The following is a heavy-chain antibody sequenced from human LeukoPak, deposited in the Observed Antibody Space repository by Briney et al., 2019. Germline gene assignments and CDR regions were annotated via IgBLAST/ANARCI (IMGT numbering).Heavy chain of an antibody. V-gene: IGHV1-8*01. D-gene: IGHD4-23*01. Sequence: ASVTVSFTASRYTFTSYDINWVREAAGQGLEWMGWMNPNTGRTGFAQKFQGRLTMTRDTSISTAYMELSSLRSEDTAVYYCARLSQTPDYYSNGGYYYLGYWGQGTPVTVSS. CDR2: MNPNTGRT. J-gene: IGHJ4*02. CDR3: ARLSQTPDYYSNGGYYYLGY. CDR1: RYTFTSYD.